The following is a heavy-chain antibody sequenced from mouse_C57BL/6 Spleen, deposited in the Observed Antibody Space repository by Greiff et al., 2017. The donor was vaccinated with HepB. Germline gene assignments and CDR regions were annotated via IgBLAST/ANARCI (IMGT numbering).Heavy chain of an antibody. J-gene: IGHJ2*01. CDR2: INPSSGYT. D-gene: IGHD3-3*01. V-gene: IGHV1-4*01. CDR3: ARMRDVDY. Sequence: VHLVESGAELARPGASVKMSCKASGYTFTSYTMHWVKQRPGQGLEWIGYINPSSGYTKYNQKFKDKATLTADKSSSTAYMQLSSLTSEDSAVYYCARMRDVDYWGQGTTLTVSS. CDR1: GYTFTSYT.